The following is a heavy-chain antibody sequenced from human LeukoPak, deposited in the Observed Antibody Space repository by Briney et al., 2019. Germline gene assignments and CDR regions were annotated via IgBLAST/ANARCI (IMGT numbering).Heavy chain of an antibody. CDR1: GFTFSSYG. Sequence: GGSLRLSCAASGFTFSSYGMHWVRQAPGKGLEWMAFIQYDGSNKYYADSVKGRFTISRDNSKNTLYLQMNSLRGEDTALYYCAKDSANPIIYYMDVWGKGATVTISS. D-gene: IGHD5-12*01. CDR3: AKDSANPIIYYMDV. J-gene: IGHJ6*03. CDR2: IQYDGSNK. V-gene: IGHV3-30*02.